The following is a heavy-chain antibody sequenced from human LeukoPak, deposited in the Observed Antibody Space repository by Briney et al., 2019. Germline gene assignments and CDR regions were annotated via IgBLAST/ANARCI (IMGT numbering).Heavy chain of an antibody. CDR2: ISSSGSTI. Sequence: GGSLRLSCAASGFTFSDYYMSWIRQAPGKGLEWVSYISSSGSTIYYADSVKGRFTISRDNAKNSLYLQMNSLRAEDTALYYCAKDLYYDILTGSSAIDYWGQGTLVTVSS. V-gene: IGHV3-11*01. CDR1: GFTFSDYY. J-gene: IGHJ4*02. D-gene: IGHD3-9*01. CDR3: AKDLYYDILTGSSAIDY.